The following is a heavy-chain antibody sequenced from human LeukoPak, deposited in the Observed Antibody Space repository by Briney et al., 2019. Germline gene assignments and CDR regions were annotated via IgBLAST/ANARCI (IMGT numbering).Heavy chain of an antibody. Sequence: TGGSLRLSCAASGFSFDDYAMSWVRQAPGKGLEWVSGINWNGGSTGYADSVKGRFTISRDNAKNFLYLQMSSLRAEDTALYYCARDRAPSMIVVVVTTAFDLWGRGTLVTVSS. J-gene: IGHJ2*01. CDR1: GFSFDDYA. CDR3: ARDRAPSMIVVVVTTAFDL. D-gene: IGHD3-22*01. CDR2: INWNGGST. V-gene: IGHV3-20*04.